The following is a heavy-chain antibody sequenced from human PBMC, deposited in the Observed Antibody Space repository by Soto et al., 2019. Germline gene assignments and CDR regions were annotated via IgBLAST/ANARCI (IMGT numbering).Heavy chain of an antibody. CDR3: LRRKNSAFEY. Sequence: QTLSLTCAISGDSISTSNVAWNWIRQSPSGGLEGLGRAGYRATWYNGYAVAVKSRITINPNTSKNQFSLQLNSMTPDDTALYYCLRRKNSAFEYWGQGTXVTVSS. CDR2: AGYRATWYN. CDR1: GDSISTSNVA. J-gene: IGHJ4*02. V-gene: IGHV6-1*01. D-gene: IGHD5-18*01.